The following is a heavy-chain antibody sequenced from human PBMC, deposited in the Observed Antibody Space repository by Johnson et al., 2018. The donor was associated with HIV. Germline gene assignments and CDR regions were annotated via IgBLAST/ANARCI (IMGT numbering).Heavy chain of an antibody. CDR2: ITWNGDTI. CDR3: ARARQRWLPNDGFDI. D-gene: IGHD6-19*01. CDR1: GFTIEDYA. Sequence: VQLVESGGGLLQPGRSLRLSCAASGFTIEDYAMHWVRQAPGKGLEWVSGITWNGDTIDSADSVEGRFTISRDNAKNSLYLQMNSLRVEDTALYYCARARQRWLPNDGFDIWGQGTMVTVSS. J-gene: IGHJ3*02. V-gene: IGHV3-9*01.